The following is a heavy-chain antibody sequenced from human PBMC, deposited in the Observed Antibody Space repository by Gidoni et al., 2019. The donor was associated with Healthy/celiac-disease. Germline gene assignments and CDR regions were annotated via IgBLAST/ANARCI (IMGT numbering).Heavy chain of an antibody. CDR3: TTAGRGDGTTALRDVDWPVWYYCDN. CDR2: IKSKTDGGTT. CDR1: GFTFRNAW. D-gene: IGHD3-9*01. J-gene: IGHJ4*02. V-gene: IGHV3-15*01. Sequence: ASGFTFRNAWLRCFRAAPVKGLAWVGRIKSKTDGGTTDYAAPVKGRFTISRDESKNTLYLQMNSLKTEDTAVYYCTTAGRGDGTTALRDVDWPVWYYCDNWGQGTLVTVSS.